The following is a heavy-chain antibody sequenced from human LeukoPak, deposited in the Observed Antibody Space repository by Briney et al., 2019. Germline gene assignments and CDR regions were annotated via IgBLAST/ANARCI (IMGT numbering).Heavy chain of an antibody. J-gene: IGHJ5*02. CDR1: GFTFSSYW. Sequence: GGSLRLSCAASGFTFSSYWMSWVRQAPGKGLEWVANIKQDGSEKYYVDSVKGRFTISRDNAKYSLFLQMNSLRAEDTAVYYCARPGSPRGGVRGGNWFDPWGQGTLVTVSS. CDR2: IKQDGSEK. V-gene: IGHV3-7*01. CDR3: ARPGSPRGGVRGGNWFDP. D-gene: IGHD3-10*01.